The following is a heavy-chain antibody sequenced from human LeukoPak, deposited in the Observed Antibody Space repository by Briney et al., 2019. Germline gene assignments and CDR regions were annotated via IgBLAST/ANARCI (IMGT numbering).Heavy chain of an antibody. CDR2: INPNSGGT. Sequence: ASVKVSCKASGYTFTGYYMHWVRQAPGQGLEWMGWINPNSGGTNHAQKFQGRVTMTRDTSISTAYMELSRLRSDDTAVYYCARDRRPSGSYFSDYWGQGTLVTVSS. CDR3: ARDRRPSGSYFSDY. V-gene: IGHV1-2*02. J-gene: IGHJ4*02. CDR1: GYTFTGYY. D-gene: IGHD1-26*01.